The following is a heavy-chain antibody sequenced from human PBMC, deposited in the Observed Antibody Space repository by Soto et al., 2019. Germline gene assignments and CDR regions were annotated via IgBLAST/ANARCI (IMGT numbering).Heavy chain of an antibody. D-gene: IGHD3-22*01. CDR1: GFTFSSYD. CDR3: AKVGHPAYDSSGYYYYYYGMDV. CDR2: ISYDGSNK. J-gene: IGHJ6*02. V-gene: IGHV3-30*18. Sequence: GGSLRLSCAASGFTFSSYDMHWVRQAPGKGLEWVAVISYDGSNKYYADSVKGRFTISRDNSKNTLYLQMNSLRAEDTAVYYCAKVGHPAYDSSGYYYYYYGMDVWGQGTTVTVSS.